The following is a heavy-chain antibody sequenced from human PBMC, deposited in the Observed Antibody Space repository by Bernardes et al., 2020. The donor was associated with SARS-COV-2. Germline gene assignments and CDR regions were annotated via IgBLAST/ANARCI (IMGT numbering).Heavy chain of an antibody. D-gene: IGHD5-18*01. CDR1: GASIRSGGDY. CDR2: IYYSGNT. J-gene: IGHJ5*02. CDR3: ARGTWIELWLGGNWFDP. V-gene: IGHV4-31*03. Sequence: SETLSLTCTVSGASIRSGGDYWSWIRQHPGKGLEWIGYIYYSGNTHYNPSLKSRTTISVDTSKNQFSLNLNSVTAADTAVYYCARGTWIELWLGGNWFDPWGQGTLVTVSS.